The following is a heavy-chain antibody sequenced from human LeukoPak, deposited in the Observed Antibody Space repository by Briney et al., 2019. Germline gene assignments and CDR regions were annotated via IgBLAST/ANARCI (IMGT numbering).Heavy chain of an antibody. J-gene: IGHJ6*03. D-gene: IGHD4-17*01. CDR1: GASISSYY. Sequence: SETLFLACTVSGASISSYYWSWIRQAPGKGLEWIGYINYSGSANYNPSLKSRVTISIDTSKNQFSLKLSSVTAADTAVYYCARTTVTTLYYYYDMDVWGKGTTITDSS. CDR2: INYSGSA. CDR3: ARTTVTTLYYYYDMDV. V-gene: IGHV4-59*01.